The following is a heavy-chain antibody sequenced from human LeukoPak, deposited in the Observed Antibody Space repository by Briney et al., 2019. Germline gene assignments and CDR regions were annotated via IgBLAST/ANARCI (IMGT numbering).Heavy chain of an antibody. V-gene: IGHV4-39*01. CDR1: GGSISTSSYY. Sequence: PSETLSLTCTVSGGSISTSSYYWGWIRPPPGKGLEWMGSLYYSGSTDYNPSLKSRVTISVDTSKNQFSLKLSSVTAADTAVYYCASQLGSSSWYRGNFDYWGQGTLVTVSS. D-gene: IGHD6-13*01. CDR2: LYYSGST. J-gene: IGHJ4*02. CDR3: ASQLGSSSWYRGNFDY.